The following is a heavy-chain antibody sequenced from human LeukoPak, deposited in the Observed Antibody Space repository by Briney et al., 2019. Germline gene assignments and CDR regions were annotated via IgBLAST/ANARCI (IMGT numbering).Heavy chain of an antibody. CDR2: IYSGGST. V-gene: IGHV3-66*01. CDR1: GFTVSSNY. D-gene: IGHD6-13*01. J-gene: IGHJ5*02. Sequence: GGSLRLSCAASGFTVSSNYMSWVRQAPGKGLEWVSVIYSGGSTYYADSVKGRFTISRDNSKNTLYLQMNSLRAEDTAVYYCAREGGSSSWYENWFDPWAREPWSPSPQ. CDR3: AREGGSSSWYENWFDP.